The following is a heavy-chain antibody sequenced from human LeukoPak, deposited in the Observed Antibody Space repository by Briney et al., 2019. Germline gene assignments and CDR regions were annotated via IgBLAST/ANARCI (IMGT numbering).Heavy chain of an antibody. CDR3: ARDRSHVVVATGFDY. CDR2: TWYHGGIK. D-gene: IGHD2-21*02. J-gene: IGHJ4*02. V-gene: IGHV3-33*01. Sequence: GGSLRLSCAASGFTFNNYGMHWVRQAPGKGLEWVAFTWYHGGIKQYADSVKGRFTISRDNSKNTLSLQMNSLRAEDTAVYYCARDRSHVVVATGFDYWGQGTLVSVSS. CDR1: GFTFNNYG.